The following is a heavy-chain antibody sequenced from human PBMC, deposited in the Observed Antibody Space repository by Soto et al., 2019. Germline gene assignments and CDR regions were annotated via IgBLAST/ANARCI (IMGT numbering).Heavy chain of an antibody. CDR3: ASSSGSNVKFGY. CDR2: MNSDGGST. J-gene: IGHJ4*02. V-gene: IGHV3-74*01. CDR1: GFTFSSYW. Sequence: GGSLRLSCAASGFTFSSYWMHWVRQAPGKGLVWVSRMNSDGGSTTYADSVKGRFTISRDNAKNTLYRQMNSLRAEDTAVYYCASSSGSNVKFGYWGQGTLVTVSS. D-gene: IGHD3-10*01.